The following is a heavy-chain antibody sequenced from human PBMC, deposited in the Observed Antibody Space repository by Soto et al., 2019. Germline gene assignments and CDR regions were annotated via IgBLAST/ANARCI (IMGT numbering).Heavy chain of an antibody. CDR1: GYTFTSYY. V-gene: IGHV1-46*03. Sequence: ASVKVSCKASGYTFTSYYMHWVRQAPGQGLEWMGIINPSGGSTSYAQKFQGRVTMTRDTSTSTVYMELSSLRSEDTAVYYCARVERYFDLLRANVESIDIWDQGTMVTV. CDR3: ARVERYFDLLRANVESIDI. D-gene: IGHD3-9*01. CDR2: INPSGGST. J-gene: IGHJ3*02.